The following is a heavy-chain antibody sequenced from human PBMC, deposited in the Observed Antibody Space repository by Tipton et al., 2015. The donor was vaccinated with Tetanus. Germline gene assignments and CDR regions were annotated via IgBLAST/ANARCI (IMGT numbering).Heavy chain of an antibody. CDR3: AREDYPGDYFDY. D-gene: IGHD4-11*01. CDR2: INPSGGRT. V-gene: IGHV1-46*01. J-gene: IGHJ4*02. Sequence: QSGAEVKKPGASVKVSCKASGYTFTSYYMHWVRQAPGRGLEWMGIINPSGGRTTYAQKFQGRVTMTRDTSTSTVYMELSRLRSEDTAVYYCAREDYPGDYFDYWGQGTLVTVAS. CDR1: GYTFTSYY.